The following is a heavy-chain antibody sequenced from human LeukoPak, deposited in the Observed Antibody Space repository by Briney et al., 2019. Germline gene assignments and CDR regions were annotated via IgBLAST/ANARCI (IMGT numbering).Heavy chain of an antibody. CDR2: ISGNGDNT. Sequence: GGSLRLSCAASGFTFSSYAMNWVRQAPGKGLEWVSAISGNGDNTYYADSVKGRFTISRDNFKNTLYLQMNSLRAEDTALYYCAKGSYYDSSGTYYFDYWGQGTLVTVSS. CDR1: GFTFSSYA. J-gene: IGHJ4*02. D-gene: IGHD3-22*01. CDR3: AKGSYYDSSGTYYFDY. V-gene: IGHV3-23*01.